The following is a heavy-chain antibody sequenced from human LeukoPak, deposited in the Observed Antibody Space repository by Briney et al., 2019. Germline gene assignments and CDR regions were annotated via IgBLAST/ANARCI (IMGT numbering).Heavy chain of an antibody. J-gene: IGHJ4*02. D-gene: IGHD2-8*01. V-gene: IGHV3-23*01. CDR1: GFTFIDYA. CDR3: AKGGYCTNGVCYVDDY. CDR2: ISGSGGST. Sequence: PGGSLRLSCAASGFTFIDYAMHWVRQAPGKGLECVSSISGSGGSTYYADSVKGRFTISRDNSKNTLYLQMNSLRAEDTAVYYCAKGGYCTNGVCYVDDYWGQGTLVTVSS.